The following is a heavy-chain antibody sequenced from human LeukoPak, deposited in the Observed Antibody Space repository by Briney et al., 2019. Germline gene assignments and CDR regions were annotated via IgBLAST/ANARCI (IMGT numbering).Heavy chain of an antibody. CDR3: ARARNFYDSNPFDY. D-gene: IGHD3-22*01. V-gene: IGHV3-7*01. CDR2: TKQDGSEK. Sequence: PGGSLRLSCAASAFTFTTIWMRCVRPAPGKGMEWVANTKQDGSEKCYVGSVKGRFTISRDNAKNSLYLQMNSRRAEDTAVYDCARARNFYDSNPFDYWGQGTLVTVS. CDR1: AFTFTTIW. J-gene: IGHJ4*02.